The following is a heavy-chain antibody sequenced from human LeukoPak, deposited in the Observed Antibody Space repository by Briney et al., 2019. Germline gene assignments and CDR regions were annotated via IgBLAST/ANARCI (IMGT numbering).Heavy chain of an antibody. Sequence: NPSETLSLTCAVYGGSFSGYYWSWIRQPPGKGLEWIGEINHSGSTNYNPSLKSRVTISVDTSKNQFSLKLSSVTAADTAVYYRARAAGQVITIFGVVIPPHRWFDPWGQGTLVTVSS. J-gene: IGHJ5*02. CDR2: INHSGST. D-gene: IGHD3-3*01. CDR1: GGSFSGYY. V-gene: IGHV4-34*01. CDR3: ARAAGQVITIFGVVIPPHRWFDP.